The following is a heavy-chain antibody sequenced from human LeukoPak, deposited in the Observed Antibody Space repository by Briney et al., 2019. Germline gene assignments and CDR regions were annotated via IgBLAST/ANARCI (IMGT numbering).Heavy chain of an antibody. CDR2: IYYSGST. Sequence: SETLSLTCTVSGGSISSYYWSWIRQPPGKGLEWIGYIYYSGSTNYNPSLKSRVTISVDTSKNQFSLKLSSVTAADTAVYYCARHRGSSGWYYFDYWGQGTLVTVSS. CDR3: ARHRGSSGWYYFDY. J-gene: IGHJ4*02. V-gene: IGHV4-59*08. CDR1: GGSISSYY. D-gene: IGHD6-19*01.